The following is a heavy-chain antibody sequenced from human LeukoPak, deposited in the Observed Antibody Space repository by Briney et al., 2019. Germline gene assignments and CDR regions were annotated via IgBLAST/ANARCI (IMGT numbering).Heavy chain of an antibody. Sequence: ASVKVSCKAAGYTFTSYAISWVRQAPGQGLEWMGWLSTYNGKTNYAQKFQGRVIMTTETSASTVYMELNSLTSDDTAVYYCARDQCGTTSCNAFEIWGQGTMVTVSS. CDR1: GYTFTSYA. V-gene: IGHV1-18*01. CDR3: ARDQCGTTSCNAFEI. D-gene: IGHD2-2*01. J-gene: IGHJ3*02. CDR2: LSTYNGKT.